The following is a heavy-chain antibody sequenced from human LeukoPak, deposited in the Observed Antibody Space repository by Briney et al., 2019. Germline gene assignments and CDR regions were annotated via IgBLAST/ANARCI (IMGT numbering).Heavy chain of an antibody. V-gene: IGHV3-21*01. Sequence: GGSLRLSCAASGFTFSSYSMNWVRQAPGKGLGWVSSISSSSSYIYYADPVKGRFTISRDNAKNSLYLQMNSLRAEDTAVYYCAREIHNYGDYGTESYYYMDVWGKGTTVTVSS. CDR3: AREIHNYGDYGTESYYYMDV. CDR2: ISSSSSYI. J-gene: IGHJ6*03. D-gene: IGHD4-17*01. CDR1: GFTFSSYS.